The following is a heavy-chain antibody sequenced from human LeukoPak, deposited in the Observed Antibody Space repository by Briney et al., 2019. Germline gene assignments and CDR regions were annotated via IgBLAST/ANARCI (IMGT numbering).Heavy chain of an antibody. J-gene: IGHJ4*02. D-gene: IGHD6-13*01. Sequence: PGGSLRLSCVVSGFTFSGFGMNWVRQAPGKGLEWVSSISSSSSYIYYADSVKGRFTISRHNAKKSLYLQMSSLRAEDTAVYYCARDPISIGTAAKGFDYWGQGTLVTVSS. CDR1: GFTFSGFG. CDR2: ISSSSSYI. CDR3: ARDPISIGTAAKGFDY. V-gene: IGHV3-21*01.